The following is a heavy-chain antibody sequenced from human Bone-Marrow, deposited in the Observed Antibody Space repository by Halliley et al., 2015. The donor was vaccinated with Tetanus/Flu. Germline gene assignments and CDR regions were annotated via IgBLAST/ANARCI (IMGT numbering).Heavy chain of an antibody. J-gene: IGHJ6*02. CDR2: VSDDGTTK. Sequence: VSDDGTTKSFADSVKGRFPISRDNSKNMVYLQVNSLRAEDTAVYYCAKDRTSINPYYGMDVWGQGTTVTVSS. V-gene: IGHV3-30*18. CDR3: AKDRTSINPYYGMDV.